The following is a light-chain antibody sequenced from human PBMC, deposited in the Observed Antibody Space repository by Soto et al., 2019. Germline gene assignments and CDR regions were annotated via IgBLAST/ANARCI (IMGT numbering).Light chain of an antibody. J-gene: IGKJ5*01. CDR2: AAS. CDR1: QSVSSY. CDR3: QQRSATPIT. Sequence: EIVLTQSPATLSLSPGERATLSCRASQSVSSYLAWYQQKPGQAPRLLIYAASNRATGIPARFSGSGSGTDFTLTISSLEPEDVALYYCQQRSATPITFGQGTRLEIK. V-gene: IGKV3-11*01.